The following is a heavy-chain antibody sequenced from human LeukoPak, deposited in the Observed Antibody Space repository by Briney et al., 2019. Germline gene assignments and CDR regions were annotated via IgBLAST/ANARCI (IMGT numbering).Heavy chain of an antibody. CDR3: ARGVLMVYVDY. Sequence: SQTLSLTCTFSGGSISSGGYYWSWIRQPPGKGLEWFGYIYYSGSTYYNPSLKSRVTISVDTSKNQFSLKLSSVTAADTAVYYCARGVLMVYVDYWGQGTLVTVSS. CDR2: IYYSGST. V-gene: IGHV4-31*03. D-gene: IGHD2-8*01. J-gene: IGHJ4*02. CDR1: GGSISSGGYY.